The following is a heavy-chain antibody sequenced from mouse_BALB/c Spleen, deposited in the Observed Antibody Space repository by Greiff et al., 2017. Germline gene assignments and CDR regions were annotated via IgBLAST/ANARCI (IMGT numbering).Heavy chain of an antibody. CDR3: ARGGSTMINYYAMDY. CDR1: GFTFSSYG. CDR2: INSNGGST. Sequence: EVQLVESGGGLVQPGGSLKLSCAASGFTFSSYGMSWVRQTPDKRLELVATINSNGGSTYYPDSVKGRFTISRDNAKNTLYLQMSSLKSEDTAMYYCARGGSTMINYYAMDYWGQGTSVTVSS. J-gene: IGHJ4*01. D-gene: IGHD2-4*01. V-gene: IGHV5-6-3*01.